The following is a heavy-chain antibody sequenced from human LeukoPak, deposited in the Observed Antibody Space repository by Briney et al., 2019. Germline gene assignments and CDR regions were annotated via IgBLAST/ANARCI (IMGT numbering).Heavy chain of an antibody. D-gene: IGHD6-19*01. Sequence: GGSLRLSCAASGFTFSSYAMSWVRQAPGKGLEWVSAISGSGGSTYYADSVKGRFTISRDNSKNTLYLQMNSLRAEDTAVYYCAKVRRKAVGGRNGNADDAFDIWGQGTMVTVSS. CDR3: AKVRRKAVGGRNGNADDAFDI. V-gene: IGHV3-23*01. CDR1: GFTFSSYA. J-gene: IGHJ3*02. CDR2: ISGSGGST.